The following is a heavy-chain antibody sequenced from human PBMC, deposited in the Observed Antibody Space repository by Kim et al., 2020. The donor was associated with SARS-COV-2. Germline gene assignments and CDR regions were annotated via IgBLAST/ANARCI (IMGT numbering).Heavy chain of an antibody. V-gene: IGHV4-39*01. Sequence: SETLSLTCTVSGGSISSSSHYWGWIRQPPGKGLEWIGSIYYSGSTYYNPSLKSRVTISVDTSKNQFSLKLSSVTAADTAVYYCARPCSGGSCYNPRKGWFDPWGQGTLVTVSS. D-gene: IGHD2-15*01. CDR1: GGSISSSSHY. J-gene: IGHJ5*02. CDR3: ARPCSGGSCYNPRKGWFDP. CDR2: IYYSGST.